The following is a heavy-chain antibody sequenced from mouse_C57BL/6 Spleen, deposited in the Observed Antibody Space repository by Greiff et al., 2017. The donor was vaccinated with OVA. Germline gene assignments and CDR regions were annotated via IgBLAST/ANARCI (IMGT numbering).Heavy chain of an antibody. CDR2: IYPGNSDT. D-gene: IGHD1-1*01. Sequence: VQLQQSGTVLARPAASVKMSCKPSGYTFTSYWMHWVKQRPGQGLEWIGAIYPGNSDTSYNQKFKGKAKLTAVTSASTAYMELSSLTNEDSAVYYCTRAPMTTLVATPFAYWGQGTLVTVSA. CDR3: TRAPMTTLVATPFAY. V-gene: IGHV1-5*01. J-gene: IGHJ3*01. CDR1: GYTFTSYW.